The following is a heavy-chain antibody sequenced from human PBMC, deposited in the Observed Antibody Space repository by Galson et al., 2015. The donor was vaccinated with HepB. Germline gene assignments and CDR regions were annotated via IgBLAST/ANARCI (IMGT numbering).Heavy chain of an antibody. V-gene: IGHV3-23*01. Sequence: CAASGFTFNNYAMSWVRQAPGKGLEGLSIINPSGGNIYYTDSVKGRFTISRDNSKNTLYLQMNSLRAEDTAVYYCAKVPLDGSGYHYFQHWGQGTPVTVSS. J-gene: IGHJ1*01. CDR2: INPSGGNI. CDR3: AKVPLDGSGYHYFQH. CDR1: GFTFNNYA. D-gene: IGHD3-22*01.